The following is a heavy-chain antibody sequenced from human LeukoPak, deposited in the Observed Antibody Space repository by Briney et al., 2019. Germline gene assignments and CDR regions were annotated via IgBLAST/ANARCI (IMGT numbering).Heavy chain of an antibody. CDR3: ARNRQWLLADY. Sequence: GGSLRLSCAASGFTSSNYWMSWVRQAPGKGLEWVANTKQDENEKHYVDSVKGRFTISRDNARNSLYLQMNSLRVEDTAVYFCARNRQWLLADYWGQGTVVTVSS. J-gene: IGHJ4*02. CDR1: GFTSSNYW. CDR2: TKQDENEK. D-gene: IGHD3-22*01. V-gene: IGHV3-7*04.